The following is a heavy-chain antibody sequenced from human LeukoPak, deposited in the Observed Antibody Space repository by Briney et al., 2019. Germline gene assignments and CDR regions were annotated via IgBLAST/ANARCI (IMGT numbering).Heavy chain of an antibody. J-gene: IGHJ4*02. CDR1: GGSISSSNYY. CDR3: ARVAGSGYGDYVAY. Sequence: SETLSLTCTVSGGSISSSNYYWGWIRQPPGKGLEWIGEINHSGSTNYNPSLKSRVTILVDTSKNQFSLKLSSVTAADTAVYYCARVAGSGYGDYVAYWGQGSLVTVSS. V-gene: IGHV4-39*07. D-gene: IGHD5-12*01. CDR2: INHSGST.